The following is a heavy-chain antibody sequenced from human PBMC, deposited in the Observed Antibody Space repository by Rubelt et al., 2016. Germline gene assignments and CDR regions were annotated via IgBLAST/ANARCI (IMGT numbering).Heavy chain of an antibody. CDR3: ARTPPRYSSSWYFGY. D-gene: IGHD6-13*01. Sequence: YYADSVKGRFTISRDNAKNSLYLQMNSLRAEDTAVYYCARTPPRYSSSWYFGYWGQGTLVTVSS. J-gene: IGHJ4*02. V-gene: IGHV3-48*01.